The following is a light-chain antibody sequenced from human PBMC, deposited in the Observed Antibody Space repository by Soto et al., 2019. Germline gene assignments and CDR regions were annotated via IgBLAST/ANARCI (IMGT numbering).Light chain of an antibody. CDR3: HQYGISFRT. CDR1: QSISTS. Sequence: DIQVTQNTSTLSAFVGDRVTITCRASQSISTSLAWYQQKPGKAPKLLIYLASSLESGVPARFSGSGSATDFTLSISSLQPDDFAPYYCHQYGISFRTSAQGA. J-gene: IGKJ1*01. V-gene: IGKV1-5*03. CDR2: LAS.